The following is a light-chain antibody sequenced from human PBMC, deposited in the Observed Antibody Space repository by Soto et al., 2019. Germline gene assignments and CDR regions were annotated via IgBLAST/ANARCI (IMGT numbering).Light chain of an antibody. CDR3: QQLNSYPT. V-gene: IGKV1-5*01. CDR2: DAS. CDR1: QSISSW. J-gene: IGKJ3*01. Sequence: DIQMTQSPSTLSASVGDRVTITCRASQSISSWLAWYQQKPGKAPKLLIYDASTLQSGVPSRFSGSGSGAEFTLTISSLQPEDFATYYCQQLNSYPTFGPGTKVDIK.